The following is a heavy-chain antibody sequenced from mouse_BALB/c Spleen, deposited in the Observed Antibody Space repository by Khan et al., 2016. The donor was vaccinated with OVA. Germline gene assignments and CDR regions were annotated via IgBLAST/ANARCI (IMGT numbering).Heavy chain of an antibody. CDR1: DYSITSDYA. D-gene: IGHD1-1*01. CDR2: ISYSGNT. CDR3: ARVYGGDFDY. Sequence: EVQLQESGPGLVKPSQSLSLTCTVTDYSITSDYAWNWIRQFPGNKLEWMGFISYSGNTKYNPSLKSRISITRDTSKNQFFLQLNSVTFEDTATYYCARVYGGDFDYWGQGTALTVSS. V-gene: IGHV3-2*02. J-gene: IGHJ2*01.